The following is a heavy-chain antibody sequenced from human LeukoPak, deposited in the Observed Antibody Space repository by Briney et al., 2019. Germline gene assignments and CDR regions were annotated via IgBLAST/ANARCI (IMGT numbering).Heavy chain of an antibody. Sequence: SETLSLTCTVSGGSISSYYWSWIRQPPGKGLEWIGYLYYSGSTNYNPSLKSRVTISVDTSKNQFSLKLSSVTAADTAVYYCARHPYYDILTGYLGAFDIWGQGTMVTVSS. CDR1: GGSISSYY. D-gene: IGHD3-9*01. V-gene: IGHV4-59*08. J-gene: IGHJ3*02. CDR2: LYYSGST. CDR3: ARHPYYDILTGYLGAFDI.